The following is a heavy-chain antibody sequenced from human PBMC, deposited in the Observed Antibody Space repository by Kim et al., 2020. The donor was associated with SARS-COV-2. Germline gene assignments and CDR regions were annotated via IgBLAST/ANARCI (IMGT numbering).Heavy chain of an antibody. D-gene: IGHD3-22*01. CDR1: GYSFTSYW. Sequence: GESLKISCRGSGYSFTSYWIAWVRQMPGKGLEWMGIIYPGDSEIRYSPSFQGQVTISVAKSINTAYLQWSSLKASDTAMYYCARPQGIYDSTGYYLDYWGQGTLVTVSS. CDR2: IYPGDSEI. V-gene: IGHV5-51*01. CDR3: ARPQGIYDSTGYYLDY. J-gene: IGHJ4*02.